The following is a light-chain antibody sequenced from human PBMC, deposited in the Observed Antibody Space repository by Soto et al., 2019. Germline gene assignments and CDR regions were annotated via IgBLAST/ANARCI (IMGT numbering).Light chain of an antibody. J-gene: IGLJ2*01. Sequence: QSVLTQPPSVSAAPGQRVTISCSGSSSNIANNYVSWYQQLPGPAPKLLIYDSNKRPSGIPDRFSGSKSGTSATLGITGLQTGDEADYYCGTWDSSLSAVVFGGGTKLTVL. CDR1: SSNIANNY. V-gene: IGLV1-51*01. CDR3: GTWDSSLSAVV. CDR2: DSN.